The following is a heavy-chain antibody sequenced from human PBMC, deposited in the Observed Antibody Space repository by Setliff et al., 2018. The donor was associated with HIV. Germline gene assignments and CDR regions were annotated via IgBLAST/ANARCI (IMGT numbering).Heavy chain of an antibody. CDR2: INHSGST. D-gene: IGHD1-1*01. CDR1: GGSFSGYY. J-gene: IGHJ4*02. CDR3: ARGGYNWNDDLDY. Sequence: ASETLSLTCAVYGGSFSGYYWSWIRQPPGKGLEWIGEINHSGSTNYNPSLKSRVTISVDTSKNQFSLNLSSVTAADTAVYYCARGGYNWNDDLDYWGQGTLVTVSS. V-gene: IGHV4-34*01.